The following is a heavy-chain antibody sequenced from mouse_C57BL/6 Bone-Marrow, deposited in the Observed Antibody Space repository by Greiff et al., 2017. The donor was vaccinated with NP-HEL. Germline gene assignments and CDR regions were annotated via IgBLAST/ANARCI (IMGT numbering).Heavy chain of an antibody. Sequence: EVQRVESGGGLVQPGGSLKLSCAASGFTFSDYYMYWVRQTPEKRLEWVAYISNGGGSTYYPDTVKGRFTISRDNAKNTLYLQMSRLKSEDTAMYYCARRYDYDGGFGYWGQGTTLTVSS. CDR3: ARRYDYDGGFGY. CDR2: ISNGGGST. V-gene: IGHV5-12*01. D-gene: IGHD2-4*01. CDR1: GFTFSDYY. J-gene: IGHJ2*01.